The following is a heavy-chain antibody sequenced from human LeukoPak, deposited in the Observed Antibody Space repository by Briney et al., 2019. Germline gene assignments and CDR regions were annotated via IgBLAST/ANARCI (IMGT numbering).Heavy chain of an antibody. Sequence: GGSLRLSCAASGFTFSSYGMHWVRQAPGKGLEWVAVISYDGSNKYYADSVKGRFTISRDNSKNTLYLQMNSLRAEDTAVYYCAKDRSYSSGWYFDYWGQGTLVTVSS. J-gene: IGHJ4*02. D-gene: IGHD6-19*01. V-gene: IGHV3-30*18. CDR3: AKDRSYSSGWYFDY. CDR1: GFTFSSYG. CDR2: ISYDGSNK.